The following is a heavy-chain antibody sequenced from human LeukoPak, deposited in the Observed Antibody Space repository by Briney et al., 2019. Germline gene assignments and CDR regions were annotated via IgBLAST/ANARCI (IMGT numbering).Heavy chain of an antibody. CDR2: ISAYNGNT. V-gene: IGHV1-18*01. Sequence: ASVKVSCKASGYTFTSYGISWVRQAPGQGLEWMGWISAYNGNTSYAQKLQSRVTMTTDTSTSTAYMELRSLRSDDTAGYYCARYSSGWYWGGEFLFDYWDQRTLVTVSS. D-gene: IGHD6-19*01. CDR3: ARYSSGWYWGGEFLFDY. CDR1: GYTFTSYG. J-gene: IGHJ4*02.